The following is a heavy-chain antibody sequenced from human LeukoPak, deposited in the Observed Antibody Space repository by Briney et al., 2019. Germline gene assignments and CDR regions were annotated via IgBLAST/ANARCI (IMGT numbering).Heavy chain of an antibody. CDR3: ASTFDGIVYYYGMDV. CDR1: GYTFSSYA. D-gene: IGHD3-16*02. J-gene: IGHJ6*02. V-gene: IGHV1-69*13. CDR2: IIPIFGTA. Sequence: SVKVSCKASGYTFSSYAISWVRQAPGQGLEWMGGIIPIFGTANYAQKFQGRVTITADESTSTAYMELSSLRSEDTAVYYCASTFDGIVYYYGMDVWGQGTTVTVSS.